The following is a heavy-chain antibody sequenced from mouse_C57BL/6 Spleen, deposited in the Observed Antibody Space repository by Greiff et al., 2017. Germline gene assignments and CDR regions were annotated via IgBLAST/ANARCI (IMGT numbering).Heavy chain of an antibody. V-gene: IGHV1-66*01. Sequence: VQLQQSGPELVKPGASVKISCKASGYSFTNSYIHWVKQRPGQGLEWIGWIYPGSGNTKYNEKFKGKATLTADTSSSTAYMQLSSLTSEDSAVYYCARAYYYGGSACFDYWGQGTTVTVSA. D-gene: IGHD1-1*01. CDR1: GYSFTNSY. J-gene: IGHJ2*01. CDR3: ARAYYYGGSACFDY. CDR2: IYPGSGNT.